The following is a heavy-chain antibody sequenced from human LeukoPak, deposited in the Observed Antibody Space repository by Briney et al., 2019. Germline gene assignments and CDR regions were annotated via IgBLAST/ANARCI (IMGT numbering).Heavy chain of an antibody. CDR2: ISSSGSTI. CDR1: GFTFSSYA. D-gene: IGHD1-26*01. J-gene: IGHJ4*02. CDR3: ARDRGSYDEGDYFDY. V-gene: IGHV3-48*04. Sequence: GGSLRLSCAASGFTFSSYAMSWVRQAPGKGLEWVSYISSSGSTIYYADSVKGRFTISRDNAKNSLYLQMNSLRAEDTAVYYCARDRGSYDEGDYFDYWGQGTLVTVSS.